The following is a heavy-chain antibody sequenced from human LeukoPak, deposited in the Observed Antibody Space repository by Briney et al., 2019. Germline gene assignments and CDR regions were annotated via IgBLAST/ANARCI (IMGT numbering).Heavy chain of an antibody. CDR1: GYTFTGYY. D-gene: IGHD3-10*01. CDR2: ISAYNGNT. V-gene: IGHV1-18*04. J-gene: IGHJ4*02. CDR3: ARRVRYYYGSGSYYEYYFDY. Sequence: ASVKVSCKASGYTFTGYYLHWVRQAPGQGLEWMGWISAYNGNTNYAQKLQGRVTMTTDTSTSTAYMELRSLRSDDTAVYYCARRVRYYYGSGSYYEYYFDYWGQGTLVTVSS.